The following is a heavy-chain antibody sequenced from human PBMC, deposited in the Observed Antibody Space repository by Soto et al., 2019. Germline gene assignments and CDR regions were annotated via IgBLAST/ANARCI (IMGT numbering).Heavy chain of an antibody. V-gene: IGHV4-59*08. Sequence: PSETLSLTCTVSGGSISSNYWSWIRQPPGKGLEWIGYISHSGSTNYNPSLRSRVTISIDTSNSQFSLKLSSVTAADTAVYYCARRGDWLDPWGQGTLVTVSS. J-gene: IGHJ5*02. CDR2: ISHSGST. CDR3: ARRGDWLDP. CDR1: GGSISSNY.